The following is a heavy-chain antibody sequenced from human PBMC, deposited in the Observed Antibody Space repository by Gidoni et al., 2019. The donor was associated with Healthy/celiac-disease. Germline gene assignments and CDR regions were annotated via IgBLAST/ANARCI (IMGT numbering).Heavy chain of an antibody. D-gene: IGHD3-16*02. CDR3: AKGSYYDYVWGSYRPGGYFDY. J-gene: IGHJ4*02. CDR1: GFTFSSYA. V-gene: IGHV3-23*01. CDR2: ISGSGGST. Sequence: EVQLLESGGGLVQPGGSLRLSCAASGFTFSSYAMSWVRQAPGKGLEWVSAISGSGGSTYYADSVKGRFTISRDNSKNTLYLQMNSLRAEDTAVYYCAKGSYYDYVWGSYRPGGYFDYWGQGTLVTVSS.